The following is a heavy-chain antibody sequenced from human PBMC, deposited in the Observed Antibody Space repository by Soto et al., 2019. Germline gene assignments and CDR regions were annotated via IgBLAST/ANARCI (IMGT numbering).Heavy chain of an antibody. CDR2: IWYDGSNK. D-gene: IGHD6-13*01. V-gene: IGHV3-33*01. CDR3: ASQVWKMGYSSSWYYFDY. Sequence: GSLRLSCAASGFTFSGYGMHWVRQAPGKGLEWVAVIWYDGSNKYYADSVKGRFTISRDNSKNTLYLQMNSLRAEDTAVYYCASQVWKMGYSSSWYYFDYWGQGTLVTVSS. CDR1: GFTFSGYG. J-gene: IGHJ4*02.